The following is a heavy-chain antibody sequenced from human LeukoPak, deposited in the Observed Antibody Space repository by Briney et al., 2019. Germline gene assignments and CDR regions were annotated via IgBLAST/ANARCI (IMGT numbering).Heavy chain of an antibody. D-gene: IGHD3-22*01. V-gene: IGHV4-59*01. Sequence: PSETLSLTCTVSGGSISSYYWSWLRQPPGKGLERLGYIYYSGSTIYNPSLKSRVTISVETSENQFSLKLRPVPAAHAAVYFCARDPTYYYDSSVYYPRRSFDYWGQGTLVTVSS. CDR3: ARDPTYYYDSSVYYPRRSFDY. CDR1: GGSISSYY. J-gene: IGHJ4*02. CDR2: IYYSGST.